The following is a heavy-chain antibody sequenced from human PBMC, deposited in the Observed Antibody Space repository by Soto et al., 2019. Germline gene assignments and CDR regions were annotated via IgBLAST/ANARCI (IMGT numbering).Heavy chain of an antibody. V-gene: IGHV3-66*01. J-gene: IGHJ4*02. CDR3: ALGSYYARWAGS. CDR1: GFTVSSNY. D-gene: IGHD3-10*01. Sequence: EVQLVESGGGLVQPGGSLRLSCAASGFTVSSNYMSWVRQAPGKGLVWVSVSYSGGSTYYADSVKGRFTISRDNSKNTLYLQMNSLRDEDTAVYYCALGSYYARWAGSWGQGTLVTVSS. CDR2: SYSGGST.